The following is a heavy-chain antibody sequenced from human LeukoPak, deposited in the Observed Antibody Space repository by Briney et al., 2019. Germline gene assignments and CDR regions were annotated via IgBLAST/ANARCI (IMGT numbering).Heavy chain of an antibody. Sequence: EASVKVSCKSSGGXLSGYSIVWVRQAPGQGLVWMGRIIPMVGVTKYAQKFQGRVTITADKSTNTAYMELTRLTSEDTAVYYCARRVPLVNWGQGTLVTVSS. V-gene: IGHV1-69*02. CDR2: IIPMVGVT. CDR1: GGXLSGYS. CDR3: ARRVPLVN. J-gene: IGHJ4*02. D-gene: IGHD1-26*01.